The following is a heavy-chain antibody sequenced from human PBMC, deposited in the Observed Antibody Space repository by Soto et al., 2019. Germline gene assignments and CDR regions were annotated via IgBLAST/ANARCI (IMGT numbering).Heavy chain of an antibody. CDR2: INTDGSGT. CDR3: GRVRPGYTDI. D-gene: IGHD6-25*01. Sequence: EVQLVESGGGLVQPGGSLRLSCAASGFTFSSFWMQWVRQVPGKGLGLVSRINTDGSGTDYADPVKGRFTISRDNAKNTLYLQMNSLRAEDTAVYHCGRVRPGYTDIWGQGTMVIVSS. J-gene: IGHJ3*02. CDR1: GFTFSSFW. V-gene: IGHV3-74*01.